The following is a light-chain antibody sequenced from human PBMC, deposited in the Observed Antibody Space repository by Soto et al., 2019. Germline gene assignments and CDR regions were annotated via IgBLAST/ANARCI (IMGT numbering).Light chain of an antibody. V-gene: IGKV3-20*01. CDR3: QQHAVSMYT. CDR1: QSLDRD. Sequence: EIVLTQSPGTLSLSPGETATLSCRASQSLDRDLTWYQQKPGQAPRLLISRASSVATDIPDRFSGSGSGTDFTLTISRLEPEHSAVYYCQQHAVSMYTFGQGTKLEIK. CDR2: RAS. J-gene: IGKJ2*01.